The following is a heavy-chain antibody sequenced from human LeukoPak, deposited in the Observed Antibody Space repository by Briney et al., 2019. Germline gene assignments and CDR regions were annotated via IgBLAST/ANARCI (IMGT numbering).Heavy chain of an antibody. J-gene: IGHJ3*02. V-gene: IGHV1-2*02. CDR2: INPNSGGT. Sequence: ASVKVSCKASGYIFTGYYMHWVRQAPGLGLEWMGWINPNSGGTNYAQRFQGRVTMTRDTSISTAYMELSRLRSGDTAVYYCATPTVGTSRFDGFDIWGQGTMVTVSP. CDR1: GYIFTGYY. CDR3: ATPTVGTSRFDGFDI. D-gene: IGHD4-23*01.